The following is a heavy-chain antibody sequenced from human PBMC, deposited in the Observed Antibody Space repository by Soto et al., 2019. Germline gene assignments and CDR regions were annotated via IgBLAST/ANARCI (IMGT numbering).Heavy chain of an antibody. Sequence: GASVKVSCKASGYTFTSYYMHWVRQAPGQGLEWMGIINPSGGSTSYAQKFQGRVTMTRDTSTSTVYMELSSLRSEDTAVYYCATPMVRGVPPSEFYGMDVWGQGTTVTVSS. CDR3: ATPMVRGVPPSEFYGMDV. D-gene: IGHD3-10*01. J-gene: IGHJ6*02. CDR1: GYTFTSYY. V-gene: IGHV1-46*01. CDR2: INPSGGST.